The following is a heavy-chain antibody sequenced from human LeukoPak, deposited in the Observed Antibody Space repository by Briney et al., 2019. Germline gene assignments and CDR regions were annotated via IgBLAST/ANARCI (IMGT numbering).Heavy chain of an antibody. CDR1: GYSLSSGYY. V-gene: IGHV4-38-2*02. J-gene: IGHJ3*02. CDR2: IYHSGST. CDR3: ARDRRGYCSGGSCFDDSFDT. D-gene: IGHD2-15*01. Sequence: SETLSLTCTVSGYSLSSGYYWGWIRQPPGKGLEWIGSIYHSGSTYYNPSLKRRVTISVDTSKNQFSLKLSSVTAAETAVYYCARDRRGYCSGGSCFDDSFDTWGQGTMVTVSS.